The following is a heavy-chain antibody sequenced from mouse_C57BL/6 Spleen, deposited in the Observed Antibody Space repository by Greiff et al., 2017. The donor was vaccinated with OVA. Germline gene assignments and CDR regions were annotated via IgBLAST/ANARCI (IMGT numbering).Heavy chain of an antibody. CDR2: IYPGDGDT. CDR1: GYAFSSSW. D-gene: IGHD3-2*02. J-gene: IGHJ2*01. V-gene: IGHV1-82*01. CDR3: ARLDSSGYFDY. Sequence: QVQLKESGPELVKPGASVKISCKASGYAFSSSWMNWVKQRPGKGLEWIGRIYPGDGDTNYNGKFKGKATLTADKSSSTAYMQLSSLTSEDSAVYFCARLDSSGYFDYWGQGTTLTVSS.